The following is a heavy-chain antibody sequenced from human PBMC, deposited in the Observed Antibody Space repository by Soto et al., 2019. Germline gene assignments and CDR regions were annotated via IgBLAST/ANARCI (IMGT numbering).Heavy chain of an antibody. J-gene: IGHJ3*02. Sequence: GESLKISCKISGKAFASFWVVWVRQMPGRGLEWMGNIYPGDSDTRYTPPFQGQVTISADKSTNTAYLQWHSLQASDTALYYCAKQDDRGALEIWGQGTKVTVSS. CDR2: IYPGDSDT. CDR3: AKQDDRGALEI. CDR1: GKAFASFW. D-gene: IGHD3-22*01. V-gene: IGHV5-51*01.